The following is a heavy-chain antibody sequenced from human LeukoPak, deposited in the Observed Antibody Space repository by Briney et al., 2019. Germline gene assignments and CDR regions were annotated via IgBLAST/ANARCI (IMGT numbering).Heavy chain of an antibody. CDR1: GGSISSGDYY. CDR2: IYYSGST. Sequence: SETLSLTCTVSGGSISSGDYYWSWIRQPPGKGLEWIGYIYYSGSTYYNPSLKSRVTISVDTSKNQFSLKLSSVTAADTAVYYCARDIDDRPMDVWGQGTTVTVSS. D-gene: IGHD3-22*01. V-gene: IGHV4-30-4*01. CDR3: ARDIDDRPMDV. J-gene: IGHJ6*02.